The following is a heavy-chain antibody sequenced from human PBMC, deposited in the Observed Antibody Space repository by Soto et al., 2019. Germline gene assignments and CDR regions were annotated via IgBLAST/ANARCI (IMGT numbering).Heavy chain of an antibody. J-gene: IGHJ6*02. Sequence: SVKVSCKASGGTFSSYTISWVRQAPGQGLEWMGRIIPILGIANYAQKFQGRVTITADKSTSTAYMELSSLRSEDTAVYYCARVSGELLSNLYYYGMDVWGQGTTVTVSS. CDR1: GGTFSSYT. V-gene: IGHV1-69*02. D-gene: IGHD3-10*01. CDR2: IIPILGIA. CDR3: ARVSGELLSNLYYYGMDV.